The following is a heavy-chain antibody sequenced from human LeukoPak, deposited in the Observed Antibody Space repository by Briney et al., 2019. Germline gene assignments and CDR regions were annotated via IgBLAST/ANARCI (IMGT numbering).Heavy chain of an antibody. D-gene: IGHD3-10*01. CDR1: GGSFSGYY. V-gene: IGHV4-34*01. CDR2: INHSGST. J-gene: IGHJ6*03. Sequence: PSETLSLTCAVYGGSFSGYYWSWIRQPPGKGLEWIGEINHSGSTNYNPSLKSRVTISVDTSKNQFSLKLSSVTAADTAVYYCARGRSRELLWFGPPTDMDVWGKGTTGTVSS. CDR3: ARGRSRELLWFGPPTDMDV.